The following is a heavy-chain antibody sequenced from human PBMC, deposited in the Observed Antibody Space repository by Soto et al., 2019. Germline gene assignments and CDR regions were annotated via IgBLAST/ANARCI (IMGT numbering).Heavy chain of an antibody. CDR1: GYTFTSYA. CDR2: INAGNGNT. J-gene: IGHJ3*02. V-gene: IGHV1-3*01. Sequence: ASVKVSCKASGYTFTSYAMHWVRQAPGQRLEWMGWINAGNGNTKYSQKFQGRVTITRDTSASTAYMELGSLRSEDTAVYYCAAQGGAQTLDAFDIWGQGTMVTVSS. CDR3: AAQGGAQTLDAFDI. D-gene: IGHD3-16*01.